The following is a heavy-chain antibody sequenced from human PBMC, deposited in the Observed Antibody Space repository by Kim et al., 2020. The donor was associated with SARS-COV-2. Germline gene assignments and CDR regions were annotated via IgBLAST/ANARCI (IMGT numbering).Heavy chain of an antibody. V-gene: IGHV4-59*01. CDR3: AREYSSYYGMDV. D-gene: IGHD6-19*01. J-gene: IGHJ6*02. Sequence: THNPPRTSRVPISVDSSQSQFSLKLSSVTAADTAVYYCAREYSSYYGMDVWGQGTTVTVSS.